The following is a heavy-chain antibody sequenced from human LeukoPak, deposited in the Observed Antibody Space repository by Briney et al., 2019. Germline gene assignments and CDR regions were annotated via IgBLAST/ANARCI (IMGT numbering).Heavy chain of an antibody. V-gene: IGHV1-46*03. CDR1: GHTFTDYY. CDR2: VNPTAGSR. Sequence: GASVKVSCRASGHTFTDYYLHWVRQAPGQGLQWMGMVNPTAGSRAYAQDFQDRVTMTRDTSTSTVYMELYSLRSEDTAMYYCARDLTYWGKGTLVTVSS. CDR3: ARDLTY. J-gene: IGHJ4*02.